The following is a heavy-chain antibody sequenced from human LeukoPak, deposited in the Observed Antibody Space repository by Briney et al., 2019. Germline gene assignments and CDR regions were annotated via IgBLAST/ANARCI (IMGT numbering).Heavy chain of an antibody. V-gene: IGHV4-59*05. Sequence: GSLRLSCAASGFTVSSNYMSWVRQPPGKGLEWIGSIYYSGSTYYNPSLKSRVTISVDTSKNQFSLKLSSVTAADTAVYYCATLGVSNGMDVWGQGTTVTVSS. D-gene: IGHD3-3*01. CDR1: GFTVSSNY. CDR3: ATLGVSNGMDV. CDR2: IYYSGST. J-gene: IGHJ6*02.